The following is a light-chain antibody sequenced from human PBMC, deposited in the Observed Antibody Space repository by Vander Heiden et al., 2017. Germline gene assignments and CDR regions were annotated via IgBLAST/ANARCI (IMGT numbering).Light chain of an antibody. J-gene: IGKJ1*01. CDR2: ETS. V-gene: IGKV3-15*01. CDR1: QSVSRY. CDR3: QQHSSWPRT. Sequence: EIVMTQSPATLSVSPGARATLSCRASQSVSRYLAWYQQKPGQAPRLLIFETSTRATGIPARFSGSGSGTEFTLSISSLQSEDFAVYYCQQHSSWPRTFGQGTKVEIK.